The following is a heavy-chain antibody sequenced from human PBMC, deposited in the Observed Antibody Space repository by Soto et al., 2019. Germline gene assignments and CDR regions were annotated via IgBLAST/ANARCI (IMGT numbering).Heavy chain of an antibody. CDR1: GGTFSSYA. J-gene: IGHJ4*02. D-gene: IGHD1-26*01. V-gene: IGHV1-69*13. CDR3: AATKASGSYDDY. CDR2: IIPIFGTA. Sequence: SVKVSCKASGGTFSSYAISWVRQAPGQGLEWMGGIIPIFGTANYAQKFQGRVTITADESTSTAYMELSSLRSEDTAVYYCAATKASGSYDDYWGQGTLVTVS.